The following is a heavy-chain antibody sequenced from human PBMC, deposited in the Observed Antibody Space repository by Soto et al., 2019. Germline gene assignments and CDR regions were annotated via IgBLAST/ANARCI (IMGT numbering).Heavy chain of an antibody. CDR2: INPYNANV. J-gene: IGHJ3*02. CDR1: GYTFTNYG. Sequence: QVQLVQSGAEVKKPGASVKVSCKTSGYTFTNYGINWVRQAPGQGLEWMGWINPYNANVNYAQKLQGRVTMTTDTSTSTAYMDLSSLTSDDTAVYYCARDRDAVICGDEVTIWSQATIVTVSS. D-gene: IGHD3-10*01. CDR3: ARDRDAVICGDEVTI. V-gene: IGHV1-18*04.